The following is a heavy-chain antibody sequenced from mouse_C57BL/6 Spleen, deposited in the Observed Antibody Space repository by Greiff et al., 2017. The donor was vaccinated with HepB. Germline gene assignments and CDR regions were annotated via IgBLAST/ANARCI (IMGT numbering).Heavy chain of an antibody. CDR2: IYPGSGST. Sequence: QVQLQQPGAELVKPGASVKMSCKASGYTVTSYWITWVKQRPGQGLEWIGDIYPGSGSTNYNEKFKSKATLTVDTSSSTAYMQLSSLTSEDSAVYYCARGGIYYDYEYYFDYWGQGTTLTVSS. J-gene: IGHJ2*01. D-gene: IGHD2-4*01. CDR1: GYTVTSYW. CDR3: ARGGIYYDYEYYFDY. V-gene: IGHV1-55*01.